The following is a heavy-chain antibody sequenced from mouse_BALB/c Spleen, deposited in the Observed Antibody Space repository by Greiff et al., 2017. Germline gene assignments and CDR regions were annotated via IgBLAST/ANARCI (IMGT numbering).Heavy chain of an antibody. CDR1: GFTFNTYA. D-gene: IGHD2-4*01. V-gene: IGHV10-1*02. J-gene: IGHJ3*01. Sequence: EVKVVESGGGLVQPKGSLKLSCAASGFTFNTYAMNWVRQAPGKGLEWVARIRSKSNNYATYYADSVKDRFTISRDDSQSMLYLQMNNLKTEDTAMYYCVSPYDYDEVFAYWGQGTLVTVSA. CDR2: IRSKSNNYAT. CDR3: VSPYDYDEVFAY.